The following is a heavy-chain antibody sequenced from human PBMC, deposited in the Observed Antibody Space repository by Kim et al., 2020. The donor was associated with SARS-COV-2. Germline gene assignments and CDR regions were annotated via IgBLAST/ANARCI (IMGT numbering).Heavy chain of an antibody. J-gene: IGHJ5*02. CDR3: ARFSRVGLKAYYDYVWGSYRFRLGENWFDP. V-gene: IGHV5-51*01. CDR1: GYSFTSYW. D-gene: IGHD3-16*02. Sequence: GESLKISCKGSGYSFTSYWIGWVRQMPGKGLEWMGIIYPGDSDTRYSPSFQGQVTISADKSISTAYLQWSSLKASDTAMYYCARFSRVGLKAYYDYVWGSYRFRLGENWFDPWGQGTLVTVSS. CDR2: IYPGDSDT.